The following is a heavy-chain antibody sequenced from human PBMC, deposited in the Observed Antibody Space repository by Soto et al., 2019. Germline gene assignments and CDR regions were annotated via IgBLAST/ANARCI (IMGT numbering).Heavy chain of an antibody. CDR2: ISSSSSYI. Sequence: GGSLRLSCAASGFTFSSYSMNWVRQAPGKGLEWVSSISSSSSYIYYADSVKGRFTISRDNAKNSLYLQMNSLRAEDTAVYYCASDRRRRRTVTSEGVGFDPWGQGTLVTVSS. CDR3: ASDRRRRRTVTSEGVGFDP. CDR1: GFTFSSYS. D-gene: IGHD4-17*01. J-gene: IGHJ5*02. V-gene: IGHV3-21*01.